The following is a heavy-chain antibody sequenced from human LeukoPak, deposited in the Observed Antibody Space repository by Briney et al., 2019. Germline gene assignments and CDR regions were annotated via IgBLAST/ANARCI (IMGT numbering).Heavy chain of an antibody. CDR3: ARGIVATICPYFDY. V-gene: IGHV1-2*02. D-gene: IGHD5-12*01. CDR1: GYTFTGYY. J-gene: IGHJ4*02. CDR2: INPSSGGT. Sequence: ASVKVSCKASGYTFTGYYMHWVRQAPGQGLEWMGWINPSSGGTNYAQKFQGRVTMTRDTSISTAYMELSRLRSDDTAVYYCARGIVATICPYFDYWGQGTLVTVSS.